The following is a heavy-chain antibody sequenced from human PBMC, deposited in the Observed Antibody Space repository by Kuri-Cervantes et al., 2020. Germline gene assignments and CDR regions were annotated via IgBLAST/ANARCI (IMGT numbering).Heavy chain of an antibody. CDR3: ARGPYYYDSSGSSGFDY. J-gene: IGHJ4*02. CDR2: MNPNSGNT. V-gene: IGHV1-8*01. Sequence: ASVKVSCKASGYTFTSYDINWVRQATGQGLEWMGWMNPNSGNTGYAQKFRGRVTMTRNTSISTAYMELSSLRSEDTAVYYCARGPYYYDSSGSSGFDYWGQGTLVTVSS. CDR1: GYTFTSYD. D-gene: IGHD3-22*01.